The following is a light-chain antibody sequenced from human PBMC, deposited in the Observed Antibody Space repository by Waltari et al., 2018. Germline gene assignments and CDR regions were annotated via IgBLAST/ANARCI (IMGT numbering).Light chain of an antibody. CDR1: SHDIGGYNF. CDR3: CSYVGGGTLI. V-gene: IGLV2-23*02. J-gene: IGLJ2*01. CDR2: HVS. Sequence: QSALTQPASVSGSPGQSITISCMGTSHDIGGYNFVSWYPQHPGKAPKLMIYHVSKRPSGVSNRFSGSKSGNTASLTISGLQAEDEADYYCCSYVGGGTLIFGGGTNVTVL.